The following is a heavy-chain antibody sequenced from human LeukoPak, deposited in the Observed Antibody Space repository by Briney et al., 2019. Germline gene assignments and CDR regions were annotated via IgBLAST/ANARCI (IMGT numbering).Heavy chain of an antibody. Sequence: SETLSLTCAVYGGSFSGYSWSWIRQPPGKGLEWIGEINHSGSTNYNPSLKSRVTISVDTSKNQFSLKLSSVTAADTAVYYCARGDSYGYLTANYFDYWGQGTLVTVSS. CDR2: INHSGST. D-gene: IGHD5-18*01. J-gene: IGHJ4*02. CDR1: GGSFSGYS. V-gene: IGHV4-34*01. CDR3: ARGDSYGYLTANYFDY.